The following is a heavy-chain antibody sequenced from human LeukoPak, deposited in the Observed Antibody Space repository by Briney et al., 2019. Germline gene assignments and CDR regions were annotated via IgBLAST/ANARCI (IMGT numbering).Heavy chain of an antibody. CDR3: ARDGGYYYDSSGYGWFDP. J-gene: IGHJ5*02. V-gene: IGHV4-59*01. CDR2: IYYSGST. D-gene: IGHD3-22*01. Sequence: SETLSLTCTVSGGSISSYYWSWIRQPPGKGLEWIGYIYYSGSTNYNPSLKSRVTISVDTSKNQFSLKLSSVTAADTAVYYCARDGGYYYDSSGYGWFDPWGQGTLVTASS. CDR1: GGSISSYY.